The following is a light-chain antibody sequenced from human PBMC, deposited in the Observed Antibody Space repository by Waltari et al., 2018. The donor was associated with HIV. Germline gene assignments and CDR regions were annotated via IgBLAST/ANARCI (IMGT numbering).Light chain of an antibody. V-gene: IGLV2-14*01. Sequence: QSALTQPASVSWSPGQSITISCTATSSDVGGHNYVSWYQQHPGKAPKLMIYDVSNRPSGVSNRFSGSKSGNTASLTISGLQAEDEADYYCSSYTSSSTLVFGGGTKLTVL. CDR3: SSYTSSSTLV. J-gene: IGLJ2*01. CDR1: SSDVGGHNY. CDR2: DVS.